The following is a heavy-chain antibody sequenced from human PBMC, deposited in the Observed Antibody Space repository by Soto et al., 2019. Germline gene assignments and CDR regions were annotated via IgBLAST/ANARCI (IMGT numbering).Heavy chain of an antibody. J-gene: IGHJ5*02. CDR1: GGSFSGYY. D-gene: IGHD2-2*01. Sequence: SETLSLTCAVYGGSFSGYYWSWIRQPPGKGLEWIGEISHSGSTNYNPSLKSRVTISVDTSKNQFSLKLSSVTAADTAVYYCARRRQLLFLGNWFDPWGQGTLVTVSS. CDR2: ISHSGST. V-gene: IGHV4-34*01. CDR3: ARRRQLLFLGNWFDP.